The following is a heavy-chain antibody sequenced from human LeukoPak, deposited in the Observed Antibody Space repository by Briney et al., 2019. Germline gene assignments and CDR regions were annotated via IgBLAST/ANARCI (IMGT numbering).Heavy chain of an antibody. Sequence: SATLSLTCIVSGGSISSTTYYWGWIRQPPGKGLEWIGSIYYSGSTYYNPSLKSRVTISVDTSKNQFSLKLSSVTAADTAVYYCARVITMVRGVKTTYYFDYWGQGTLVTVSS. CDR3: ARVITMVRGVKTTYYFDY. CDR1: GGSISSTTYY. CDR2: IYYSGST. V-gene: IGHV4-39*07. D-gene: IGHD3-10*01. J-gene: IGHJ4*02.